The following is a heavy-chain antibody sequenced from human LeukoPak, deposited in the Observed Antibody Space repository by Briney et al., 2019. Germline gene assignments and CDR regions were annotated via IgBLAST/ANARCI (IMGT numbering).Heavy chain of an antibody. D-gene: IGHD4-17*01. V-gene: IGHV4-61*01. CDR2: IYYSGST. CDR3: ARHSGDYVDD. Sequence: SETLSLTCTVSGGSVSSGSYYWSWIRQPPGKGLEWIGYIYYSGSTNYNPSLKSRVTISVDTSKNQFSLKLSSVTAADTAVYYCARHSGDYVDDWGQGTLVTVSS. CDR1: GGSVSSGSYY. J-gene: IGHJ4*02.